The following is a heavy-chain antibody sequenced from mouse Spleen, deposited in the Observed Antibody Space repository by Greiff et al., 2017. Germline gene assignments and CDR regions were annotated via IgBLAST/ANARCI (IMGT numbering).Heavy chain of an antibody. J-gene: IGHJ4*01. CDR2: IHPFDSDT. CDR3: HYYGSTPTYYAMDY. CDR1: GYTFTSYW. Sequence: VQLQQPGAELVKPGASVKVSCKASGYTFTSYWMHWVKQRPGQGLEWIGRIHPFDSDTNYNQKFKGKATLTVDKSSSTAYMQLSSLTSEDSAVYYCHYYGSTPTYYAMDYWGQGTSVTVSS. D-gene: IGHD1-1*01. V-gene: IGHV1-74*01.